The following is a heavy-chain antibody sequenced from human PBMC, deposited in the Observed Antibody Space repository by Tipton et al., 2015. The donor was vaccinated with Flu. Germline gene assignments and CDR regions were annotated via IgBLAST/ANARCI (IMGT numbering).Heavy chain of an antibody. Sequence: TLSLTCTVSGGSISTGSYYWSWIRQPAGKGLEWIGRVSSSGSTNYNPSLKGRVTVSIDKSRDQFSLRMSSLTAADTAVYYCARGSGSGTYVIFDFWGQGTLVTVSS. V-gene: IGHV4-61*02. CDR2: VSSSGST. CDR3: ARGSGSGTYVIFDF. J-gene: IGHJ4*02. D-gene: IGHD3-10*01. CDR1: GGSISTGSYY.